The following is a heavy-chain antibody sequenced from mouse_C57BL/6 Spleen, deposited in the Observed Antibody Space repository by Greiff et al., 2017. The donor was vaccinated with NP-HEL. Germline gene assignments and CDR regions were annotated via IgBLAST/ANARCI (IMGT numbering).Heavy chain of an antibody. CDR3: ARSNYDWYFDV. D-gene: IGHD1-1*02. J-gene: IGHJ1*03. Sequence: EVKLVESGGGLVKPGGSLKLSCAASGFTFSDYGMHWVRQAPEKGLEWVAYISSGSSTIYYADTVKGRFTISRDNAKNTLFLQMTSLRSEDTAMYYCARSNYDWYFDVWGTGTTVTVSS. V-gene: IGHV5-17*01. CDR2: ISSGSSTI. CDR1: GFTFSDYG.